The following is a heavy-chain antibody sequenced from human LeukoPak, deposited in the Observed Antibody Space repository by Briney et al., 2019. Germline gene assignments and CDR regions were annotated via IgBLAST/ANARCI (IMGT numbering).Heavy chain of an antibody. V-gene: IGHV4-39*01. CDR1: GGSISSSSYY. CDR2: IYYSGST. J-gene: IGHJ4*02. CDR3: ARPVGSSAYFDY. D-gene: IGHD6-6*01. Sequence: SETLSLTCTVSGGSISSSSYYWGWIRQPPGKGLEWIGSIYYSGSTYYNPSLKSRVTISVDTSKNQFSLKLSSVTAADTAVYYCARPVGSSAYFDYWGQGTLVTVSS.